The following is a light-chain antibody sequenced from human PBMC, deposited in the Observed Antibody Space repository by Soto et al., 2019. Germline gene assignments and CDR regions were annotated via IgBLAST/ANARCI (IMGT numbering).Light chain of an antibody. J-gene: IGKJ5*01. CDR3: QQYDTWPA. V-gene: IGKV3-15*01. CDR2: AAS. CDR1: QNINNN. Sequence: DIVMTQSPANLSVSPGARVTLSCRASQNINNNLAWSQQRPGQALRILIYAASTRATDFPARFSASGSGTDSTLTISSLQSEDFAIYYCQQYDTWPAFGQGIRLE.